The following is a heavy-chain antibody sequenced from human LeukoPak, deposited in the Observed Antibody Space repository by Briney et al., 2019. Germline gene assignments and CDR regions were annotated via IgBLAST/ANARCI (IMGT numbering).Heavy chain of an antibody. J-gene: IGHJ4*02. Sequence: ASVNVSCKASGYTFTSYGITWVRQAPGQGLEGMGWISAYNGNTNYAQKLQGRVTMTTDTSTSTAYMELRSLRSDDTAVYYCARLYYYNSACFDYWGQGTLVTVSS. CDR2: ISAYNGNT. CDR1: GYTFTSYG. CDR3: ARLYYYNSACFDY. D-gene: IGHD3-10*01. V-gene: IGHV1-18*01.